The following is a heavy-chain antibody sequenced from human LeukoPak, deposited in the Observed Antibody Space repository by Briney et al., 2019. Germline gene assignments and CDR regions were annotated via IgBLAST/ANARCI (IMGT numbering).Heavy chain of an antibody. CDR3: ARGRDVDY. CDR2: ENQDGSEI. CDR1: GFFFNSYW. J-gene: IGHJ4*02. Sequence: GGSLRLSCVTSGFFFNSYWMSWVRQAPGKGLEWVAKENQDGSEIYYVDSVKGRFIMSRDNTKNSFYLQMSSLRVEDTAVYYCARGRDVDYWGQGTLVTVSS. V-gene: IGHV3-7*03.